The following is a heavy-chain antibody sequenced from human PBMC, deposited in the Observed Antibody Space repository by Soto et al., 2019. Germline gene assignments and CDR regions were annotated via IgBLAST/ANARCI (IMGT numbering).Heavy chain of an antibody. Sequence: RASVNVSCKASGYTFTSYGISLVRQAPGQGLEWMGWISAYNGNTNYAQKLQGRVTMTTDTSTSTAYMELRSLRSDDTAVYYCARTVTSLNYYGSGSYYSSDWFDPWGQGTLVTVSS. CDR3: ARTVTSLNYYGSGSYYSSDWFDP. J-gene: IGHJ5*02. V-gene: IGHV1-18*01. D-gene: IGHD3-10*01. CDR1: GYTFTSYG. CDR2: ISAYNGNT.